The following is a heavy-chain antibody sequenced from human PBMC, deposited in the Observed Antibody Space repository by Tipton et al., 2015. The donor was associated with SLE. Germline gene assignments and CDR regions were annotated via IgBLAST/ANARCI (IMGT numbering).Heavy chain of an antibody. D-gene: IGHD2-2*01. V-gene: IGHV3-7*01. Sequence: SLRLSCEASGFTFSSFWMSWVRQTPEKGLEWVARIKQDATEIFYADSVKGRFTVSRDNAKNSLYLQLNILRVEDTGLYYCATTRASSHEHWGQGTLVTVAS. J-gene: IGHJ4*02. CDR1: GFTFSSFW. CDR2: IKQDATEI. CDR3: ATTRASSHEH.